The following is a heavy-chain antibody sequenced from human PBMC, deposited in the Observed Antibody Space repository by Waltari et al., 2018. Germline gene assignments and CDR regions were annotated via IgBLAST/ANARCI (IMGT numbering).Heavy chain of an antibody. D-gene: IGHD3-22*01. V-gene: IGHV3-74*01. J-gene: IGHJ3*01. CDR2: IKGDGSDT. CDR3: ASLKLVVAFDAFDV. Sequence: EVQLVESGGGLVQPGGSLRLSCSVSGFTFSHSWMHWVRQVPGKGLVWVARIKGDGSDTIYADSVRGRFTISRDNAKNTLYLQMNSLRPEDTAVYYCASLKLVVAFDAFDVWGQGTMVTVSS. CDR1: GFTFSHSW.